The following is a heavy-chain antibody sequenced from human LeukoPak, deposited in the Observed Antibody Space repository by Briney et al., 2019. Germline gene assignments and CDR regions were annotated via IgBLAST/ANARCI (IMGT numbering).Heavy chain of an antibody. V-gene: IGHV4-59*01. CDR1: VGSISSYY. CDR3: ARGSTMVRGVHDY. CDR2: IYYSGST. Sequence: PSETLSLTCTVSVGSISSYYWSWIPQPPGKGLEWIGYIYYSGSTNYNPSLKSRVTISVDTSKNQFSLKLSSVTAADTAVYYCARGSTMVRGVHDYWGQGTLVTVSS. J-gene: IGHJ4*02. D-gene: IGHD3-10*01.